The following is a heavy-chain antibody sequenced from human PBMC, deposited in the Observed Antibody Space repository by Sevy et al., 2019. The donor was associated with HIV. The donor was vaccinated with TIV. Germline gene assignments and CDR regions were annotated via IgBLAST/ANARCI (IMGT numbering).Heavy chain of an antibody. CDR2: IIPIFGTA. J-gene: IGHJ4*02. D-gene: IGHD6-13*01. Sequence: ASVKVSCKASGGTFSSYAISWVRQAPGQGLEWMGGIIPIFGTANYAQKFQGRVTITADESTSTAYMELSSLRSEDTAVYYCARDLFAGEQLVYGYWGQGTLVTVSS. CDR3: ARDLFAGEQLVYGY. CDR1: GGTFSSYA. V-gene: IGHV1-69*13.